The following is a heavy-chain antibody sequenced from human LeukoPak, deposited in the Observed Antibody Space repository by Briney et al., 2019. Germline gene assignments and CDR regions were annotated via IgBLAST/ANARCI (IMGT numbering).Heavy chain of an antibody. V-gene: IGHV4-4*07. CDR1: GGSISNYD. CDR3: AREPYYYYYYYMDV. Sequence: SETLFLTCTVSGGSISNYDWSWIRQPPGKELEWVGRIYTSGSTNYNPSLKSRVTISVDTSKNQFSLKLSSVTAADTAVYYCAREPYYYYYYYMDVWGKGTTVTISS. J-gene: IGHJ6*03. CDR2: IYTSGST.